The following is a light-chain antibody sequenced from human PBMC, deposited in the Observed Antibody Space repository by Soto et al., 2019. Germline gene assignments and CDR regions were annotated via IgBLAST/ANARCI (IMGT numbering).Light chain of an antibody. V-gene: IGKV1-33*01. CDR1: QDISNY. J-gene: IGKJ5*01. CDR2: DAS. CDR3: KQYDDFPLT. Sequence: IEMTQSPSSLSASVGDRVTITCQASQDISNYLNWYQQKTGRAPKLLIYDASNLESGVSSRFSGSRSGTDFSLTINSLQPDDFATYYCKQYDDFPLTFGQGTRLEIK.